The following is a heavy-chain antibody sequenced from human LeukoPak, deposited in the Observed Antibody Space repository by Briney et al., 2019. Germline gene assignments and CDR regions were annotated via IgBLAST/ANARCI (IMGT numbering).Heavy chain of an antibody. V-gene: IGHV3-23*01. Sequence: GGSLRLSCAASGFTFSSYAMNWVRQAPGKGLEWVSAITGSGGTTYYADSVKGRFTISRDNSKNTLYLQMSSLRADDTAVYYCVRGTGYWGQGTLVTVSS. CDR3: VRGTGY. J-gene: IGHJ4*02. CDR2: ITGSGGTT. CDR1: GFTFSSYA.